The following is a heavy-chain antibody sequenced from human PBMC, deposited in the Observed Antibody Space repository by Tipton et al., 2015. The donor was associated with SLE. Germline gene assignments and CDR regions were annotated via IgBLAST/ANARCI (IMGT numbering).Heavy chain of an antibody. CDR1: GFTFSNCW. D-gene: IGHD3-16*02. Sequence: SLRLSCAASGFTFSNCWMSWLRQAPGKGLEWVATIKQDVSEKYYVDSVKGRFTISRDNAKNSLYLHMDSLRAEDTAVYYCARGDFYSGTYHDAFDVWGQGTVVTVSS. J-gene: IGHJ3*01. CDR3: ARGDFYSGTYHDAFDV. CDR2: IKQDVSEK. V-gene: IGHV3-7*04.